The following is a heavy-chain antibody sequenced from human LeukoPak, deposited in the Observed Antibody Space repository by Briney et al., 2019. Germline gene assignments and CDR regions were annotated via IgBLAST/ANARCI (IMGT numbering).Heavy chain of an antibody. CDR2: IYYSGST. CDR3: VRAFPFDDYGDPDAFDI. J-gene: IGHJ3*02. V-gene: IGHV4-30-4*08. D-gene: IGHD4-17*01. Sequence: PSETLSLTCTVSGVSMSSGAFYWSWIRQHPGKGLEWIGNIYYSGSTYYNPSLKSRVTISVDRSKNQFSLKLTSVTAADTAVYYCVRAFPFDDYGDPDAFDIWGQGTMVTVSS. CDR1: GVSMSSGAFY.